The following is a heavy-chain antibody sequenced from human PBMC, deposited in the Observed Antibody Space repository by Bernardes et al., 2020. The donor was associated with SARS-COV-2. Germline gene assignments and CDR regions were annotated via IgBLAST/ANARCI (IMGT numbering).Heavy chain of an antibody. CDR2: IYPSGST. Sequence: TLSLTCAVSGGSISSGGYSWSWIRQPPGKDLEWIAYIYPSGSTYYKLSLKSRVTISIDTSKNQFSLNLSSVTAADTAVYYCARFGDYGRAFDYWGQGALVTVSS. D-gene: IGHD4-17*01. J-gene: IGHJ4*02. CDR1: GGSISSGGYS. V-gene: IGHV4-30-2*01. CDR3: ARFGDYGRAFDY.